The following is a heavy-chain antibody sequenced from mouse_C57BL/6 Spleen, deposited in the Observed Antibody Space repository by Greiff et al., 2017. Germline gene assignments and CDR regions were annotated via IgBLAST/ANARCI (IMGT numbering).Heavy chain of an antibody. D-gene: IGHD2-4*01. CDR1: GYTFTSYW. CDR2: IHPNSGST. CDR3: ARGYDYEDYFDY. J-gene: IGHJ2*01. V-gene: IGHV1-64*01. Sequence: QVQLQQPGAELVKPGASVKLSCKASGYTFTSYWMHWVKQRPGQGLEWIGMIHPNSGSTNYNEKFKSKATLTVDKSSSTAYMQLSSLTSEDSAVYYCARGYDYEDYFDYWGQGTTLTVSS.